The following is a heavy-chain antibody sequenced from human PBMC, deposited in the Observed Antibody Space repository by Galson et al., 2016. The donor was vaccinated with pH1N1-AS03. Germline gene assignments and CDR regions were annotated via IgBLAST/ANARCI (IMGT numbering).Heavy chain of an antibody. CDR3: AKEVGSSGWFDACDL. Sequence: SLRLSCAASGFTFSRDWMTWVRQAPGKGLVWLARINGDATTTNYADSVRGRFTISRDNAKNTLHLQMNSLRVEDTANYFCAKEVGSSGWFDACDLWGQGTVVTVSS. J-gene: IGHJ3*01. V-gene: IGHV3-74*01. D-gene: IGHD6-19*01. CDR2: INGDATTT. CDR1: GFTFSRDW.